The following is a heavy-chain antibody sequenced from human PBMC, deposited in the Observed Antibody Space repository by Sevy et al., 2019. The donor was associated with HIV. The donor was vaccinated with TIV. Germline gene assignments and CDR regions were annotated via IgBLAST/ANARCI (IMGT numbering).Heavy chain of an antibody. V-gene: IGHV3-21*01. CDR2: ISSSSTYI. CDR3: ARTVPGTYYYDSSGYYVKKAGAFDI. Sequence: GGSLRLSCAASGFTFSSYSMNWVRQAPGKGLEWVSSISSSSTYIHYADSVKGRFTISRDNAKNSLYLQMNSLRAEDTAVYYCARTVPGTYYYDSSGYYVKKAGAFDIWGHGTMVTVSS. J-gene: IGHJ3*02. D-gene: IGHD3-22*01. CDR1: GFTFSSYS.